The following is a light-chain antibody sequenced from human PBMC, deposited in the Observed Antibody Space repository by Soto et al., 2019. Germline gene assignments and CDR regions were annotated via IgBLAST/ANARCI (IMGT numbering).Light chain of an antibody. CDR3: RNYNSVSQFT. CDR2: GAS. CDR1: QGIVTY. J-gene: IGKJ3*01. Sequence: DIQMTQSPSSLSASPGDRVTFPCLASQGIVTYFAWYQQKPGKVPKLLIYGASTLQSGVPSRYSGSGSGTAVPLTITSLQPEDVATEYCRNYNSVSQFTFGHGTKVDIK. V-gene: IGKV1-27*01.